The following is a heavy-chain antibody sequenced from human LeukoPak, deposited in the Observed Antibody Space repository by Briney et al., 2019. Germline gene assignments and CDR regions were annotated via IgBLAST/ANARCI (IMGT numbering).Heavy chain of an antibody. CDR1: GYTFTSYG. CDR3: ASFMAAAGFFDY. CDR2: ISAYNGNT. Sequence: ASVKVSCKASGYTFTSYGISWVRQAPGQGLEWMGWISAYNGNTNYAQKLQGRVTMTTDTSTSTAYMELRSLRSDDTAVYYCASFMAAAGFFDYWGQGTLVTVSS. J-gene: IGHJ4*02. V-gene: IGHV1-18*01. D-gene: IGHD6-13*01.